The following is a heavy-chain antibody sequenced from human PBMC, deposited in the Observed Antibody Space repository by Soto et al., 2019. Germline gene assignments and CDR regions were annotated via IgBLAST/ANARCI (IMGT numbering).Heavy chain of an antibody. Sequence: SETLSLTCTISGDSITSGDYYWTWIRQFPGKGLEWIAYIYSSGTTHYNPSLKSRATISLDTSNNQFSLEVKSATAADTAVYYCARMGLHLGELSRNWFDPWGQGSLVTVS. CDR1: GDSITSGDYY. D-gene: IGHD3-16*02. CDR2: IYSSGTT. J-gene: IGHJ5*02. V-gene: IGHV4-31*03. CDR3: ARMGLHLGELSRNWFDP.